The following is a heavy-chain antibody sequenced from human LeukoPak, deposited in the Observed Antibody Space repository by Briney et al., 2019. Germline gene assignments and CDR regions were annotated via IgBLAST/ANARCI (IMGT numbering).Heavy chain of an antibody. J-gene: IGHJ4*02. CDR1: GFTFSTNA. D-gene: IGHD1-26*01. V-gene: IGHV3-23*01. Sequence: GGSLRLSCLTSGFTFSTNAMSWVRQAPGKGLEWISGISGSGASTYYADSVTGRFTISRDNSRNTLYLQMNSLRGDDTAVYYCAKDVGKWESLHFFDYWGQGTPVTVSS. CDR3: AKDVGKWESLHFFDY. CDR2: ISGSGAST.